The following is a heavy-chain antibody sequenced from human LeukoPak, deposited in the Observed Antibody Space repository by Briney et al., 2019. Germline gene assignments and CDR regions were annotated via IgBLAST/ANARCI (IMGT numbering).Heavy chain of an antibody. J-gene: IGHJ4*02. CDR2: IRGHKGNT. CDR1: GYTFTTYG. Sequence: ASVKVSCKTSGYTFTTYGISWVRQAPGQGLEWMGWIRGHKGNTIYAQKLRGRVTMTTDTSTSTTYIDLRSVRPDDTAVYHCARDHVPRGDGYNYYEYWGQGTLVTVSS. V-gene: IGHV1-18*01. CDR3: ARDHVPRGDGYNYYEY. D-gene: IGHD5-24*01.